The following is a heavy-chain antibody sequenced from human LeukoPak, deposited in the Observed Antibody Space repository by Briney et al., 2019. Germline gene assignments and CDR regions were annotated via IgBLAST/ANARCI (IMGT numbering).Heavy chain of an antibody. Sequence: SETLPLTCAVYGGSFSGYYWSWIRQPPGKGLEWIGEINHSGSTNYNPSLKSRVTISVDTSKNQFSLKLSSVTAADTAVYYCARAGYSSGFDYWGQGTLVTASS. V-gene: IGHV4-34*01. J-gene: IGHJ4*02. CDR3: ARAGYSSGFDY. D-gene: IGHD6-19*01. CDR2: INHSGST. CDR1: GGSFSGYY.